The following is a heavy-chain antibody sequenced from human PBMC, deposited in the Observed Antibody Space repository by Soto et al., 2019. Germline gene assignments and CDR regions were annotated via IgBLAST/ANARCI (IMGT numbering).Heavy chain of an antibody. D-gene: IGHD3-16*01. CDR2: IFSSGTT. J-gene: IGHJ6*02. Sequence: PSETPSPTCTLSGDSLRRGNKYLGWVRQAPGKGLEWIGYIFSSGTTYYNPSLKSRLTMSLDTSQNQFSLKLNSVTAADTAVYFCARVPSPFDFYYAMDVWGQGTTVTVS. V-gene: IGHV4-30-4*02. CDR3: ARVPSPFDFYYAMDV. CDR1: GDSLRRGNKY.